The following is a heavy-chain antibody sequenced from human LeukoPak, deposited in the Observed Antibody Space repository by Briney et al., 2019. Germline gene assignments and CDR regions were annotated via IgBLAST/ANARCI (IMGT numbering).Heavy chain of an antibody. CDR2: ISSSGSTI. CDR3: ARERVVAATPFDY. D-gene: IGHD2-15*01. Sequence: PGGSLRLSCAASGFTFSSYAMSWVRQAPGKGLEWVSYISSSGSTIYYADSVKGRFTISRDNAKNSLYLQMNSLRAEDTAVYYCARERVVAATPFDYWGQGTLVTVSS. CDR1: GFTFSSYA. J-gene: IGHJ4*02. V-gene: IGHV3-48*04.